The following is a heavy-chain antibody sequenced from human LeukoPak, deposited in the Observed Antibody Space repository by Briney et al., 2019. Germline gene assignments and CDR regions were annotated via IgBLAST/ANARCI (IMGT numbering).Heavy chain of an antibody. J-gene: IGHJ4*02. CDR2: INHSGST. D-gene: IGHD3-10*01. Sequence: SETLSLTCAVYGGSFSGYYWSWIRQPPGKGLEWIGEINHSGSTNYNPSLKSRVTISVDTSKNQFSLKLSSVTAANTAVYYCARRRASYYYGSGSPFDYWGQGTLVTVSS. CDR1: GGSFSGYY. CDR3: ARRRASYYYGSGSPFDY. V-gene: IGHV4-34*01.